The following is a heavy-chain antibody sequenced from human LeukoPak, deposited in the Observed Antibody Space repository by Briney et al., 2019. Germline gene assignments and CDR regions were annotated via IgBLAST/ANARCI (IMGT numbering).Heavy chain of an antibody. Sequence: ASVKVSCKASGYTFTSYYMHWVRQAPGQGLEWTGIINPSGGSTSYAQKFQGRVTMTRDTSTSTVYMELSSLRSEDTAVYYCARDPRDDTELYGMDVWGQGTTVTVSS. CDR2: INPSGGST. CDR3: ARDPRDDTELYGMDV. J-gene: IGHJ6*02. V-gene: IGHV1-46*01. D-gene: IGHD5-24*01. CDR1: GYTFTSYY.